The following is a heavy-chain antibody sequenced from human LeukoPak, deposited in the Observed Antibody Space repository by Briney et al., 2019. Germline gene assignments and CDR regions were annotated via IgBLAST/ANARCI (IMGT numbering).Heavy chain of an antibody. Sequence: GGSLRLSCAASGFSSRGDLVHCVRQVPGRGLEWIAQITTDGGSTAYADSVKGRFTISRDNSKNTLYLQMNSLRADDTAVYYCARDSSRDAFDIWGQGTMVTVSS. J-gene: IGHJ3*02. CDR2: ITTDGGST. CDR1: GFSSRGDL. V-gene: IGHV3-74*01. CDR3: ARDSSRDAFDI.